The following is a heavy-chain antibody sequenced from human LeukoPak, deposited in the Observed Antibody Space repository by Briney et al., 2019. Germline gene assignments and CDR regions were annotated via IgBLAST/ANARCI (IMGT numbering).Heavy chain of an antibody. D-gene: IGHD3-16*02. J-gene: IGHJ4*02. CDR2: INPNTGNP. Sequence: ASVKVSCKASGYTFTSYAMNWVRQAPGQGLEWMGWINPNTGNPTYAQAFTGRFVFSLDTSVSTAYLQISSLKAEDTAVCYCARACQPLGGLSFPDYWGQGTLVTVSS. V-gene: IGHV7-4-1*02. CDR3: ARACQPLGGLSFPDY. CDR1: GYTFTSYA.